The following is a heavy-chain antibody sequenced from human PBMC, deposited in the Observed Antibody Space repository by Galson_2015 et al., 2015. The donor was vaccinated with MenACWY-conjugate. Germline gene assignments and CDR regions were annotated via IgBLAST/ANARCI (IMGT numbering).Heavy chain of an antibody. V-gene: IGHV5-51*01. J-gene: IGHJ4*02. CDR1: GYSFTSHY. CDR3: VRHDDTFGYPY. CDR2: IRPGDSDT. Sequence: QSGAEVKKPGESLKVSCQATGYSFTSHYIGWVRQMPGKGLEWMGIIRPGDSDTRYSPSFQGQVTISADHSITTAYLQWSSLKASDTAMYYCVRHDDTFGYPYWGQGTLVTVSS. D-gene: IGHD2/OR15-2a*01.